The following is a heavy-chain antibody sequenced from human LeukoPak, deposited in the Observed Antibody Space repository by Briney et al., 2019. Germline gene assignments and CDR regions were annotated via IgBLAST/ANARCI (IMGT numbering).Heavy chain of an antibody. D-gene: IGHD3-22*01. CDR3: AKDLYDSSGYCFDY. CDR1: GFTFDDYA. Sequence: GGSLRLSCAASGFTFDDYAMHWVRQAPGKGLEWVSLISGDGGSTYYADSVKGRFTISRDNSKNSLYLQMNGLRTDDTALYYCAKDLYDSSGYCFDYWGQGTLVTVSS. V-gene: IGHV3-43*02. J-gene: IGHJ4*02. CDR2: ISGDGGST.